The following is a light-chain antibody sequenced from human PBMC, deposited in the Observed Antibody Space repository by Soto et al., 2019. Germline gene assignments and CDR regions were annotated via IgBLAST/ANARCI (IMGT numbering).Light chain of an antibody. Sequence: NFMLTQPHSLSESPGKTVTISCTRSSGTIASNSVQWYKQRPGSAPPTVIYEDNQRPSGVPDRFSGSIDSSSNSASLTISGLKPEDEADYFCQFYDSSNPKVFGGGTTLTVL. CDR1: SGTIASNS. CDR3: QFYDSSNPKV. J-gene: IGLJ3*02. V-gene: IGLV6-57*04. CDR2: EDN.